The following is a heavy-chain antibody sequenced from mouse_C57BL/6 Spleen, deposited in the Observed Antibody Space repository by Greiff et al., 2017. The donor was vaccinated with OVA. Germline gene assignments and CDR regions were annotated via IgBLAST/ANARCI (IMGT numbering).Heavy chain of an antibody. Sequence: VQLQQSGAELVRPGASVTLSCKASGYTFTDYEMHWVKQTPVHGLEWIGAIDPETGGTAYNQKFKGKAILTADKSSSTAYMELRSLTSEDSAVYCCTRAGRGLYYAMDYWGQGTSVTVSS. D-gene: IGHD3-3*01. J-gene: IGHJ4*01. CDR2: IDPETGGT. CDR3: TRAGRGLYYAMDY. CDR1: GYTFTDYE. V-gene: IGHV1-15*01.